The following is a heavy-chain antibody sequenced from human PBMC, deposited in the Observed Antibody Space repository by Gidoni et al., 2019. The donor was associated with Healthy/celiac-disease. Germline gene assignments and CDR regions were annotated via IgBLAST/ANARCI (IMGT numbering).Heavy chain of an antibody. J-gene: IGHJ4*02. Sequence: EVQLVESGGGLVKPGGSLRLSCAASGFTFSNAWMGWVRQAPGKGLDWVGRIKSKTDGGTTDYAAPVKGRFTISRDDSKNTLYLQMNSLKTEDTAVYYCTTDLADYVWGRPRRVDYWGQGTLVTVSS. D-gene: IGHD3-16*01. CDR3: TTDLADYVWGRPRRVDY. CDR1: GFTFSNAW. CDR2: IKSKTDGGTT. V-gene: IGHV3-15*01.